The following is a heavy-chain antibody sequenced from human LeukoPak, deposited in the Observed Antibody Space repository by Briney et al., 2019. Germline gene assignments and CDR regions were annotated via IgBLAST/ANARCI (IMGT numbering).Heavy chain of an antibody. V-gene: IGHV4-34*01. CDR1: GGSFSGYY. D-gene: IGHD3-10*01. CDR3: ARRWGFTMVRGVNNWFDP. CDR2: INHSGST. J-gene: IGHJ5*02. Sequence: PSETLSLTCAVYGGSFSGYYWSWIRQPPGKGQEWIGEINHSGSTNYNPSLKSRVTISVDTSKNQFSLKLSSVTAADTAVYYCARRWGFTMVRGVNNWFDPWGQGTLVTVSS.